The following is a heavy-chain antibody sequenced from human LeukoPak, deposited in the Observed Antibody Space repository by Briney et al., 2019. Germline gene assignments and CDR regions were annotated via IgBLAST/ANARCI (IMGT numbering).Heavy chain of an antibody. J-gene: IGHJ4*02. CDR2: IGSGSSYI. Sequence: PGESLTLSCAASGFTFSTYSMNWFRQAPGKGLEWVSSIGSGSSYISYADPVKGRFTISRDNAKNSLYLQMNSLRAEDTAVYYCATLARGYFDYWGQGTLVTVSS. CDR1: GFTFSTYS. V-gene: IGHV3-21*04. CDR3: ATLARGYFDY. D-gene: IGHD1-26*01.